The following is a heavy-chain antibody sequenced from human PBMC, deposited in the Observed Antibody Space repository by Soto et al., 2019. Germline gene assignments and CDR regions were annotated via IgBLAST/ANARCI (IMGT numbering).Heavy chain of an antibody. V-gene: IGHV4-34*01. Sequence: SETLSLTCSVYGGSFSTYYSWIRQPPGKGLEWIGEIDQSGRTNYNPSLKSRLTISIDTSKNQFSLNLKSVTAADTAVYYCARAEGNYDFWSGYYSNYYYGMDVWGQGTTVTV. CDR2: IDQSGRT. CDR1: GGSFSTYY. D-gene: IGHD3-3*01. J-gene: IGHJ6*02. CDR3: ARAEGNYDFWSGYYSNYYYGMDV.